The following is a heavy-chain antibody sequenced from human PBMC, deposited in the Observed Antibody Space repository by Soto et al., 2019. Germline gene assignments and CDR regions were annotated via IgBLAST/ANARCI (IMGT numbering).Heavy chain of an antibody. CDR2: ISGSGTST. J-gene: IGHJ4*02. D-gene: IGHD1-1*01. CDR1: GFTFSTYV. CDR3: AKEKATTTCFDY. V-gene: IGHV3-23*01. Sequence: RRLSCVASGFTFSTYVMSWVRQAPGKGLEWVSAISGSGTSTYYADSVKGRFTISRDNSQNTLYLQMNSLRAEDTAVYYCAKEKATTTCFDYWGQGTLVTVSS.